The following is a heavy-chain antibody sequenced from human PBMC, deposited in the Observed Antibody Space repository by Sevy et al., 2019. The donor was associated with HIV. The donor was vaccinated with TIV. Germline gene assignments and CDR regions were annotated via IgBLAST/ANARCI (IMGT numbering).Heavy chain of an antibody. CDR2: IYFTGNT. V-gene: IGHV4-59*01. CDR1: GGSISSYF. J-gene: IGHJ4*02. CDR3: ARDSTTRPRVLDY. D-gene: IGHD1-1*01. Sequence: SETLSLTCSVSGGSISSYFWTWVRQSPGKGLEWIGNIYFTGNTDYSPSLKSRVTLSLDTSKSQISLTLKSVTAADTAIYFCARDSTTRPRVLDYWGQGTLVTVSS.